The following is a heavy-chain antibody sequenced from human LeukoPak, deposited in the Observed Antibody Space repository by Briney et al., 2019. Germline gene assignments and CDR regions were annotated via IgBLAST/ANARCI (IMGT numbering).Heavy chain of an antibody. Sequence: GASVKVSCKASGGTFSSYAISWVRQAPGPGLGWMGGIIPIFGTANYAQKFQGRVTITADKSTSTAYMELSSLRSEDTAVYYCARAKYSSGWYGPYYYYGMDVWGKGTTVTVSS. CDR1: GGTFSSYA. CDR2: IIPIFGTA. J-gene: IGHJ6*04. CDR3: ARAKYSSGWYGPYYYYGMDV. V-gene: IGHV1-69*06. D-gene: IGHD6-19*01.